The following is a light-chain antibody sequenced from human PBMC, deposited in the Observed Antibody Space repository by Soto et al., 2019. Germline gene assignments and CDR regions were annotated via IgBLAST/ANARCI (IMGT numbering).Light chain of an antibody. Sequence: TVLTQSPGTLSLSPGERATLSCRASQSVSSNLAWYQQKPGQAPRLLIYSASSRATGIPDRFSGSGSGTDFTLTIRRLEPEDFAVYYCQQYGSSYPWTFGQGTKVDIK. V-gene: IGKV3-20*01. CDR1: QSVSSN. J-gene: IGKJ1*01. CDR3: QQYGSSYPWT. CDR2: SAS.